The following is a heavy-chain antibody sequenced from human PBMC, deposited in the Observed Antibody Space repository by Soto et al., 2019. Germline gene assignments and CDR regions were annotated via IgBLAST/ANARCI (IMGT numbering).Heavy chain of an antibody. CDR3: ARVGGFGATTIDY. CDR1: GGSFSGYY. V-gene: IGHV4-59*08. CDR2: IYYSGST. D-gene: IGHD3-10*01. J-gene: IGHJ4*02. Sequence: SETLSLTCAVYGGSFSGYYWSWIRQPPGKGLEWIGYIYYSGSTNYNPSLKSRVTISVDTSKNQFSLKLSSVTAADTAVYYCARVGGFGATTIDYWGQGTLVTVSS.